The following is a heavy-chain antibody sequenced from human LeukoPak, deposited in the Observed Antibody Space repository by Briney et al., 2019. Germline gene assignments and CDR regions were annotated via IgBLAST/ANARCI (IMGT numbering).Heavy chain of an antibody. J-gene: IGHJ4*02. V-gene: IGHV4-39*07. Sequence: SETLSLTCTVSGGSISSGNSFWGWIRQPPGKGLEWIGTIYYSGSTYYNPSLKSRVTISVDTSKNQFSLKLSSVTAADTAVYYCARLGCSGGSCYDDYWGQGTLVTVSS. CDR2: IYYSGST. CDR1: GGSISSGNSF. D-gene: IGHD2-15*01. CDR3: ARLGCSGGSCYDDY.